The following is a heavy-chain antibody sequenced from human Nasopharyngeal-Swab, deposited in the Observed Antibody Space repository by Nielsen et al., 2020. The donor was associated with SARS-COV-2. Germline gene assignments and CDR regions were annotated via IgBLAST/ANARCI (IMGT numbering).Heavy chain of an antibody. J-gene: IGHJ4*02. Sequence: GESLKISCAASGFTFSSYAMHWVRQAPGKGLEWVAVISYDGRNEYHADSVKGRCTISRDNSKKTLYLHMNSPSAEDAAVYYCARGDYGDYAGMGVDYWGQGTLVTVSS. CDR1: GFTFSSYA. CDR3: ARGDYGDYAGMGVDY. CDR2: ISYDGRNE. V-gene: IGHV3-30*04. D-gene: IGHD4-17*01.